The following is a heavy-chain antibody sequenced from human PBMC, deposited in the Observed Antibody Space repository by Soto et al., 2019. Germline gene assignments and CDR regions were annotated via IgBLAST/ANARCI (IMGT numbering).Heavy chain of an antibody. D-gene: IGHD6-6*01. CDR2: ISSSSSTI. CDR1: GFTFSSYS. J-gene: IGHJ4*02. V-gene: IGHV3-48*01. CDR3: ARSFTYSSYDY. Sequence: EVQLVESGGGLVQPGGSLRLSCAASGFTFSSYSMNWVRQAPGKGLEWVSYISSSSSTIYYADSVKGRFTISRDNAKNSLYLQMNSLRAEDTGVYYCARSFTYSSYDYWGQGTLVTVSS.